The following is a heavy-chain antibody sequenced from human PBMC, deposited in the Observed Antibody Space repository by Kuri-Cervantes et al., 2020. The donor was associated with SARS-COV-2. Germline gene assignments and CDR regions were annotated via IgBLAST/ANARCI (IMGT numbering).Heavy chain of an antibody. J-gene: IGHJ5*02. D-gene: IGHD1-26*01. CDR2: ISYDGSNK. Sequence: GESLNSSCAASGFTFSSYAMHWVRQAPGKGLEWVAVISYDGSNKYYADSVKGRFTISRNNSKNTLYLQMNSLRAEDTAVYYCARDVRYSGSYQCTSWGQGTVVTVSS. V-gene: IGHV3-30-3*01. CDR1: GFTFSSYA. CDR3: ARDVRYSGSYQCTS.